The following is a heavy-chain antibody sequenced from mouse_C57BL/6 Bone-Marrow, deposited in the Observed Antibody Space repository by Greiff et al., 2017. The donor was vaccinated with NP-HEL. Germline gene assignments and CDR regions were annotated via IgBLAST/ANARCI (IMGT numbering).Heavy chain of an antibody. V-gene: IGHV1-82*01. CDR2: IYPGDGDT. CDR1: GYAFSSSW. J-gene: IGHJ1*03. D-gene: IGHD1-1*01. CDR3: ATIYYYGSSDLYWYFDV. Sequence: QVQLKESGPELVKPGASVKISCKASGYAFSSSWMNWVKQRPGKGLEWIGRIYPGDGDTNYNGKFKGKATLTADKSSSTAYMQLSSLTSEDSAVYFCATIYYYGSSDLYWYFDVWGTGTTVTVSS.